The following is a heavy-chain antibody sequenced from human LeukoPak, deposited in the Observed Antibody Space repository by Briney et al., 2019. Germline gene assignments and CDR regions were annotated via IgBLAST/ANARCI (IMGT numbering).Heavy chain of an antibody. J-gene: IGHJ4*02. CDR2: IYYTGTT. CDR3: ARGGWRLDY. D-gene: IGHD2-15*01. CDR1: GGSISSYY. Sequence: LSLTCTVSGGSISSYYWSWIRQPPGKGLEWIGYIYYTGTTNYNPSLKSRVTISVDTSKNQFSLKLSSVTAADTAVYYCARGGWRLDYWGQGTLVTVSS. V-gene: IGHV4-59*01.